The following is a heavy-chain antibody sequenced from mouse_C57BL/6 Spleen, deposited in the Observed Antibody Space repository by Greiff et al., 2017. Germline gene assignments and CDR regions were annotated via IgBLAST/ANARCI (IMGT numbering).Heavy chain of an antibody. CDR1: GYAFSSSW. CDR3: ARSSYDAMDY. Sequence: QQSGPELVKPGASVKISCKASGYAFSSSWMNWVKQRPGKGLEWIGRIYPGDGDTNYNGKFKGKATLTADKSSSTAYMQLSSLTSEDSAVYFCARSSYDAMDYWGQGTSVTVAS. CDR2: IYPGDGDT. D-gene: IGHD1-1*01. V-gene: IGHV1-82*01. J-gene: IGHJ4*01.